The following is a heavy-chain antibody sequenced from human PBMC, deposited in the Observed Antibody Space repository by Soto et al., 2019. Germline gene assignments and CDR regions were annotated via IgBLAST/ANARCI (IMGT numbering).Heavy chain of an antibody. D-gene: IGHD5-18*01. V-gene: IGHV3-11*01. CDR1: GFTFSDYY. Sequence: GGSLRLSCAASGFTFSDYYMSWIRQAPGKGLEWVSYISSSGSTIYYADSVKGRFTISRDNAKNSLYLQMNSLRAEDTAVYYCARDRSVDTAMENYYYYYMDVWGKGTTVTVSS. CDR2: ISSSGSTI. J-gene: IGHJ6*03. CDR3: ARDRSVDTAMENYYYYYMDV.